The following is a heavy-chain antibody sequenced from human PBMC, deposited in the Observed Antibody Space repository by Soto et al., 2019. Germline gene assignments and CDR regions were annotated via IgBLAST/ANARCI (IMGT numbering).Heavy chain of an antibody. D-gene: IGHD1-1*01. CDR2: IIPIFGTA. V-gene: IGHV1-69*01. Sequence: QVQLVQSGAEVKKPGSSVKVSCKASGGTFSSYAISWVRQAPGQGLEWMGGIIPIFGTANYAQKFQGRVTSTADESTSSAYMELRSLRSDDTVVYYWARGQLERRLLYYSYGMDVWGQGTTVTVSS. CDR1: GGTFSSYA. J-gene: IGHJ6*02. CDR3: ARGQLERRLLYYSYGMDV.